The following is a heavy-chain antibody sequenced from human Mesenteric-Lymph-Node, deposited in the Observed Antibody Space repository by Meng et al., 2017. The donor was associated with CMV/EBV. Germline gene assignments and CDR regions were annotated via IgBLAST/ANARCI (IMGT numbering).Heavy chain of an antibody. CDR3: ARGITIFGVVTLNWFDP. CDR1: GYTFTSYY. J-gene: IGHJ5*02. D-gene: IGHD3-3*01. V-gene: IGHV1-46*01. CDR2: INPSGGST. Sequence: ASVKVSCKASGYTFTSYYMHWVRQAPGQGLEWMGIINPSGGSTSYAQKFQGRVTMTRDTSTSTVYMELSSLRSEDTAVYYCARGITIFGVVTLNWFDPWGQGILVTVSS.